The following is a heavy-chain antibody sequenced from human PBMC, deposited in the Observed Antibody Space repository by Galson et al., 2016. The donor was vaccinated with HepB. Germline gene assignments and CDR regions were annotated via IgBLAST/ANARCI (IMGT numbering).Heavy chain of an antibody. J-gene: IGHJ6*04. V-gene: IGHV4-31*03. CDR1: GGSISRGAYY. Sequence: TLSLTCTVSGGSISRGAYYWSWIRQHPGKGLEWIGNIYHSGSTYYNPSLQSRLAMSVDKSKNQFSLRLSSLTAADTAVYFCARDATLASAYDREYYYGMDVWGKGTTVTVSS. CDR2: IYHSGST. CDR3: ARDATLASAYDREYYYGMDV. D-gene: IGHD5-12*01.